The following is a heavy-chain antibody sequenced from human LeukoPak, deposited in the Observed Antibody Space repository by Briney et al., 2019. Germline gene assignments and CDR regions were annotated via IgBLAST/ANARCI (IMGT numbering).Heavy chain of an antibody. V-gene: IGHV1-69*06. J-gene: IGHJ4*02. CDR1: GGTFGSFP. D-gene: IGHD3-22*01. CDR3: ARGYYDTKGGYFDY. CDR2: IIPIFGTA. Sequence: SVKVSCKASGGTFGSFPISWVRQAPGQGLEWMGGIIPIFGTAKYAQKFQGRVTITADKSTSTAYMELSSLRSDDTAVYYCARGYYDTKGGYFDYWGQGTLVTVSS.